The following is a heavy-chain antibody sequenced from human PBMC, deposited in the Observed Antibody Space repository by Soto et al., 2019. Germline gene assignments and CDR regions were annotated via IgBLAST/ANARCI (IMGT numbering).Heavy chain of an antibody. J-gene: IGHJ4*02. V-gene: IGHV1-46*01. D-gene: IGHD1-7*01. Sequence: ASVKVSCKASGYTFTSYGISWVRQAPGQGLEWMGIINPNSGNTSYAQKFQGRVTMTRDTSTSTVYMELSSLRSEDTAVYYCARDSGITGTTDFDYWGQGTLVTVSS. CDR3: ARDSGITGTTDFDY. CDR1: GYTFTSYG. CDR2: INPNSGNT.